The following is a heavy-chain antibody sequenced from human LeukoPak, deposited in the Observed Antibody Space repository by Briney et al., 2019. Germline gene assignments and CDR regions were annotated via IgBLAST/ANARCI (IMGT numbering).Heavy chain of an antibody. CDR2: IKRDGSDN. V-gene: IGHV3-7*03. J-gene: IGHJ4*02. CDR1: GFTFSNYW. Sequence: GGSLRLSCAASGFTFSNYWMSWVRQAPRKGLEWVANIKRDGSDNYYVGSVEGRFTISRDNAKNSLYLQMNSLRAEDTAVYYCAGYRGWEGQIDYWGQGTLVTVSS. CDR3: AGYRGWEGQIDY. D-gene: IGHD6-19*01.